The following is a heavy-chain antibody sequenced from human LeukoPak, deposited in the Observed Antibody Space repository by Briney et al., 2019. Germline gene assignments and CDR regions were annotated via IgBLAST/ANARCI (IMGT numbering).Heavy chain of an antibody. Sequence: GASVKVSCKASGYTFTGYFMHWVRQAPGKGLEWMGWINPHSGGTDNAQNFQGRVTMTRDTSINTAYMELTRMTSDDTAVYFCARGGGTSGPELDYWGQGTLVTVSS. CDR2: INPHSGGT. J-gene: IGHJ4*02. CDR1: GYTFTGYF. CDR3: ARGGGTSGPELDY. D-gene: IGHD3-3*01. V-gene: IGHV1-2*02.